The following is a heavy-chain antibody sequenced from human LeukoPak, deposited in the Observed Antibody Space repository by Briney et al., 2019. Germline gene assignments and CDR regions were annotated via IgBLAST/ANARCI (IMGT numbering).Heavy chain of an antibody. V-gene: IGHV3-30*18. Sequence: GGSLRLSCAASGFTFSSYGMHWVRQAPGKGLDWVAVISYDGSNKYYADSVKGRFTISRDNSKNTLYLQMNSLRAEDTAVYYCAKDGGELLSPFDYWGQGTLVTVSS. J-gene: IGHJ4*02. CDR2: ISYDGSNK. CDR1: GFTFSSYG. CDR3: AKDGGELLSPFDY. D-gene: IGHD3-10*01.